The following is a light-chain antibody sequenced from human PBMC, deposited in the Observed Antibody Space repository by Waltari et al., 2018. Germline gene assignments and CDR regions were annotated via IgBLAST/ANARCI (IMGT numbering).Light chain of an antibody. J-gene: IGKJ1*01. Sequence: DPQLTQSPSSLSASAGDRVTITCRASQDISSYLAWYQQKPGKVPKLLIYHASTLQSGVPSRFSGSGSGTYFTLTISSLQPEDVATYYCQMGQTFGQGTKVEIK. CDR1: QDISSY. CDR2: HAS. V-gene: IGKV1-27*01. CDR3: QMGQT.